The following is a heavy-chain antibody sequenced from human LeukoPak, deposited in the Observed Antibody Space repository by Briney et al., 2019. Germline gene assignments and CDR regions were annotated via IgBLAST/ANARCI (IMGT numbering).Heavy chain of an antibody. CDR3: ARDGSLGFGELFGAFDI. CDR2: IYYSGST. J-gene: IGHJ3*02. V-gene: IGHV4-31*03. Sequence: SETLSLTCTVSGGSTSSGGYYWSWIRQHPGKGLEWIGYIYYSGSTYYNPSLKSRVTISVDTSKNQFSLKLSSVTAADTAVYYCARDGSLGFGELFGAFDIWGQGTMVTVSS. CDR1: GGSTSSGGYY. D-gene: IGHD3-10*01.